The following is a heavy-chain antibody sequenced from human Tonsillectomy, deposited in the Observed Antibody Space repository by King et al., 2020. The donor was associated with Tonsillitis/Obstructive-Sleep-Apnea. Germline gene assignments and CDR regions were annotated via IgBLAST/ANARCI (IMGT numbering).Heavy chain of an antibody. V-gene: IGHV3-33*01. D-gene: IGHD2-21*01. J-gene: IGHJ2*01. CDR2: IWYDGSNK. CDR3: ARASCGGDCYEYWYFDL. CDR1: GFTFSSYG. Sequence: VQLVESGGGVVQPGRSLRLSCAASGFTFSSYGMHWVRQAPGKGLEGVAVIWYDGSNKYYADSVKGRLTISRDNSKNTLYLQMNSLRAEDTAVYFCARASCGGDCYEYWYFDLWGRGTLVTVSS.